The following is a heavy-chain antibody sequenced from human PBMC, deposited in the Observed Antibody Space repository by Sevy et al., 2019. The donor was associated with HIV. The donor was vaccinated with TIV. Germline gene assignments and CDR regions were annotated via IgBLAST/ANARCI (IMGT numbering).Heavy chain of an antibody. D-gene: IGHD2-2*01. CDR3: AKDMRVVIPAAMQPADL. J-gene: IGHJ5*02. CDR2: INFDGSDR. Sequence: GGSLRLSCVASKFPFRSNGFHWVRQPPGKGLERLSYINFDGSDRKYADSVKGRFTVSRDNSNNTLYLQMNSLRAEDTAVYYCAKDMRVVIPAAMQPADLWGQGTLVIVSS. V-gene: IGHV3-30*02. CDR1: KFPFRSNG.